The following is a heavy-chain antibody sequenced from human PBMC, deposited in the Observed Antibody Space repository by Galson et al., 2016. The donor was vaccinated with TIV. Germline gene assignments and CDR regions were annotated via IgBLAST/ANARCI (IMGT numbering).Heavy chain of an antibody. Sequence: PALVKPPQTLTLTCSFSGFSLPTSGVGVGWIRQPPRKALEWLGFIYWDDRKLYSPSLKNRLTITRDTSKNQVVLTMTNMDPVDTATYYCAHRGDGHNKIFDYWGQGTLVTVSS. CDR2: IYWDDRK. J-gene: IGHJ4*02. D-gene: IGHD5-24*01. CDR3: AHRGDGHNKIFDY. V-gene: IGHV2-5*02. CDR1: GFSLPTSGVG.